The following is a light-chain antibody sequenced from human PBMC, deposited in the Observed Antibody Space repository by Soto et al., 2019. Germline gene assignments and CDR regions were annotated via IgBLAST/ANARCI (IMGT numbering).Light chain of an antibody. Sequence: EIVLAQSPATLSLYPWERATLSCMASQSVSSYLAWYQQKPGQAPRLLIYDASNRATGIAAMFSGSGSGTDLTLHISSLEPEDFAVYYCQQRSTWPPELTFGGGTKVHI. CDR3: QQRSTWPPELT. CDR1: QSVSSY. V-gene: IGKV3-11*01. CDR2: DAS. J-gene: IGKJ4*01.